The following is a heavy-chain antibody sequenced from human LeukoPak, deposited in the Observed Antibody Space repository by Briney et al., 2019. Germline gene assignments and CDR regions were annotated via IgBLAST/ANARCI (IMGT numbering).Heavy chain of an antibody. J-gene: IGHJ6*03. CDR3: ARMVGWGARRYYYYYMDV. CDR2: IYTSGST. V-gene: IGHV4-4*07. CDR1: GGSISSYY. Sequence: SLETLSLTCTVSGGSISSYYWSWIRQPAGKGLEWIGRIYTSGSTNYNPSLKSRVTISVDTSKNQFSLKLSSVTAADTAVYYCARMVGWGARRYYYYYMDVWGKGTTVTISS. D-gene: IGHD1-26*01.